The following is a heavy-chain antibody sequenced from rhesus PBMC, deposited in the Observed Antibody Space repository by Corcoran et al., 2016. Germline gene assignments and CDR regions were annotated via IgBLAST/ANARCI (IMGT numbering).Heavy chain of an antibody. D-gene: IGHD5-12*01. Sequence: QVQLQESGPGLVKPSETLSLTCAVSGYSIRSNYWSWIRQPPGKGLEWIGYIYCSSGITYYNPSLKSRVTISTDTSKNQFSLKLSSVTAADTAVYYCARGSFRNSFDFWGQGLRVTVSS. CDR3: ARGSFRNSFDF. J-gene: IGHJ3*01. CDR1: GYSIRSNY. V-gene: IGHV4-147*01. CDR2: IYCSSGIT.